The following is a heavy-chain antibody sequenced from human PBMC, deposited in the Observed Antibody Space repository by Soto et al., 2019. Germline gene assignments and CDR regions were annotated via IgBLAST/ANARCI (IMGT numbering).Heavy chain of an antibody. CDR3: AREYFCGDDCYYGLDH. Sequence: GESLKISCGASGFTFRSYDMHWVRQAPGKGLEWVAGISHDGGNRNYADSVKGRFTVSRDNPKNTLYLQMDSLRVEDTAVFYCAREYFCGDDCYYGLDHWGQGTPVTVSS. D-gene: IGHD2-21*02. J-gene: IGHJ4*02. CDR1: GFTFRSYD. CDR2: ISHDGGNR. V-gene: IGHV3-30-3*01.